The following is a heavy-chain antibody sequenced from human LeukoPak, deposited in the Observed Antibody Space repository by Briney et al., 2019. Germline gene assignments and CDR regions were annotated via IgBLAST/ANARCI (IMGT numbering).Heavy chain of an antibody. CDR1: GGSISITSYY. V-gene: IGHV4-39*07. Sequence: SETLSLTCTVSGGSISITSYYWGWIRQPPGKGLEWIGSMYSSGSTYYNPSLKSRVTILSDVSKNQFSLNLTSVTAADTAVYYCARDSWGRFDYWGQGTLVAVSS. J-gene: IGHJ4*02. D-gene: IGHD7-27*01. CDR3: ARDSWGRFDY. CDR2: MYSSGST.